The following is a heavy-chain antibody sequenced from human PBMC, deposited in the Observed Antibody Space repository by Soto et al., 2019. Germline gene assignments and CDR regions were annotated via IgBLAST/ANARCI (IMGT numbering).Heavy chain of an antibody. D-gene: IGHD3-16*02. CDR3: TTDPYITIVIIRFDY. V-gene: IGHV3-15*07. J-gene: IGHJ4*01. CDR1: GFSFSNAW. CDR2: IKSKTDGGTT. Sequence: GGSLRLSCAASGFSFSNAWINWVRQVPWKGLEWVGRIKSKTDGGTTDFAAPVKGRFAISRDDSNNMVYLQMNSLKTEDTAVYYCTTDPYITIVIIRFDYWGHGTLVTVSS.